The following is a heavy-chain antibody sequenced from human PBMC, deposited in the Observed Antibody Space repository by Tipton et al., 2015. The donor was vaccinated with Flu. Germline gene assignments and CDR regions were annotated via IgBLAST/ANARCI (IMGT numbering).Heavy chain of an antibody. J-gene: IGHJ6*02. CDR2: ITNSGTTI. V-gene: IGHV3-48*03. D-gene: IGHD3-10*01. CDR1: GFIFSDFD. CDR3: VRDGESSYYHGMDV. Sequence: SLRLSCAVSGFIFSDFDMNWVRQAPGKGLEWISYITNSGTTIYSADSVKGRFTISRDNAKNPLYLQLNSLRAEDTAVYYCVRDGESSYYHGMDVWGQGTTVTVSS.